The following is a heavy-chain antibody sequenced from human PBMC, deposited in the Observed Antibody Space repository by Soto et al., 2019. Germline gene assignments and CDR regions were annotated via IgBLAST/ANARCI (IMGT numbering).Heavy chain of an antibody. J-gene: IGHJ4*02. CDR3: ARHYFSYSSRLTTLSHFDY. CDR1: GGSISSSSYY. D-gene: IGHD6-13*01. Sequence: SETLSLTCTVSGGSISSSSYYWGWIRQPPGKGLEWIGSIYYSGSTYYNPSLKSRVTISVDTSKNQFSLKLSSVTAADTAVYYCARHYFSYSSRLTTLSHFDYWGQGTLVTVSS. CDR2: IYYSGST. V-gene: IGHV4-39*01.